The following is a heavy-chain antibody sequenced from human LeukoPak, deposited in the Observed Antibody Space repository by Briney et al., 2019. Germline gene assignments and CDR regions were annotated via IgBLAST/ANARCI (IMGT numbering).Heavy chain of an antibody. Sequence: ASVKVFCKASGYTFTSYAMNWVRQAPGQGLEWMGWINPNSGGTNYAQKFQGRVTMTRDTSISTAYMELSRLRSDDTAVYYCARDSSMDPLSFDYWGQGTLVTVSS. CDR1: GYTFTSYA. D-gene: IGHD3/OR15-3a*01. CDR2: INPNSGGT. V-gene: IGHV1-2*02. CDR3: ARDSSMDPLSFDY. J-gene: IGHJ4*02.